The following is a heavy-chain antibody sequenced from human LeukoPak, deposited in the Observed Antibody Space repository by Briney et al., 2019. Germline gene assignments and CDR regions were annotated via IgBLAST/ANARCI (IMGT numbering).Heavy chain of an antibody. J-gene: IGHJ4*02. CDR1: GFTFSSYG. V-gene: IGHV3-30*18. CDR3: AKWFGESNPFDY. CDR2: ISYDGSNK. D-gene: IGHD3-10*01. Sequence: GGSLRLSCAASGFTFSSYGMHWVRQAPGKGLEWVAVISYDGSNKYYADSVKGRFTISRDNSKNTLYLQMNSLRAEDTAVYYCAKWFGESNPFDYWGQGTLVTVSS.